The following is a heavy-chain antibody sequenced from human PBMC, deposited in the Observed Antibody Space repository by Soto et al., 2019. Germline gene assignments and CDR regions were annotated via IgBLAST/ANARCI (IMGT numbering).Heavy chain of an antibody. CDR3: ARDRTGVAGTRPLGY. Sequence: GGSLRLSCAASGFTFSSYWMSWVRQAPGKGLEWAANIKQDGSEKYYVDSVKGRFTISRDNAKNSLYLQMNSLRAEDTAVYYCARDRTGVAGTRPLGYWGQGTLVTVSS. CDR2: IKQDGSEK. J-gene: IGHJ4*02. D-gene: IGHD6-19*01. V-gene: IGHV3-7*01. CDR1: GFTFSSYW.